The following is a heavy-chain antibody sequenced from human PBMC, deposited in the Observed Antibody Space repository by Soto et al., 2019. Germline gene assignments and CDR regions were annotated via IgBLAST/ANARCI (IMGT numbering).Heavy chain of an antibody. CDR3: ARSPDSSGYYPRRYYYGMDV. J-gene: IGHJ6*02. CDR2: IYYSGST. V-gene: IGHV4-59*12. D-gene: IGHD3-22*01. Sequence: PSETLSLTCTVSGGTISSWYWSWIRQPPGKGLEWIGYIYYSGSTNCNPSLKSRVTISVDTSKNQFSLKLSSVTAADTAVYYCARSPDSSGYYPRRYYYGMDVWGQGTTVTVSS. CDR1: GGTISSWY.